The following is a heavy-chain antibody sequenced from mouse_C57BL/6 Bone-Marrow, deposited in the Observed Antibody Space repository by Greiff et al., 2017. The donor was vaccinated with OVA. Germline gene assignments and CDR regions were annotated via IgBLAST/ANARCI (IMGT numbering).Heavy chain of an antibody. V-gene: IGHV1-81*01. J-gene: IGHJ2*01. CDR3: AYGNYVFDY. CDR2: IYPRSGNT. Sequence: VKVVESGAELARPGASVKLSCKASGYTFTSYGISWVKQRTGQGLEWIGEIYPRSGNTYYNEKFKGKATLTADKSSSTAYMELRSLTSEDSAVYFCAYGNYVFDYWGQGTTLTVSS. D-gene: IGHD2-1*01. CDR1: GYTFTSYG.